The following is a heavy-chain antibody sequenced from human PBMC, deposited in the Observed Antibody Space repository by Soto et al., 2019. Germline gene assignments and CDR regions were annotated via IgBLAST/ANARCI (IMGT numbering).Heavy chain of an antibody. Sequence: QVQLVESGENLVKPGGSLRLSCVVSGFTFSDYYMSWIRQAPGKGLEWISYISSHKGTLYYADSVKGRFTISRDYARNILSLQMSGLRAEDTAVYYCARGHHGMDVWGQGTTVTVSS. CDR1: GFTFSDYY. J-gene: IGHJ6*02. CDR3: ARGHHGMDV. CDR2: ISSHKGTL. V-gene: IGHV3-11*01.